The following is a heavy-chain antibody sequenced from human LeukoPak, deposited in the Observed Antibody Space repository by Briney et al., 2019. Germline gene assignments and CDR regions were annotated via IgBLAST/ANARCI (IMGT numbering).Heavy chain of an antibody. CDR2: ISYDGSNK. Sequence: GRSLRLSCAASGFTFSSYAMHWVRQAPGKGLEWVAVISYDGSNKYYADSVKGRFTISRDNSKNTLYLQMNSPRAEDTAVYYCAKDMISWGQGTLVTVSS. J-gene: IGHJ5*02. D-gene: IGHD3-22*01. CDR1: GFTFSSYA. CDR3: AKDMIS. V-gene: IGHV3-30*04.